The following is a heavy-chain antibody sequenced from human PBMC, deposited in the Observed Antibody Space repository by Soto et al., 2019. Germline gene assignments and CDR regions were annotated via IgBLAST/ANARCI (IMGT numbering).Heavy chain of an antibody. V-gene: IGHV4-59*01. CDR1: GGSIRDYF. CDR3: ARDRKLELPGNYYYYGMDV. CDR2: ISSSGTV. D-gene: IGHD1-7*01. J-gene: IGHJ6*02. Sequence: SETLSLTCSVSGGSIRDYFWTWIRQSPGRGLEWIGYISSSGTVKYNSSLRSRVTISLDRSRNQFSLKLSSVTAADTAVYFCARDRKLELPGNYYYYGMDVWGQGTTVTVSS.